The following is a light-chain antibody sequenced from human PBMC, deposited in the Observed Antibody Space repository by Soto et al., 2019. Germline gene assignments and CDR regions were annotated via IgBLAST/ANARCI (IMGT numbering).Light chain of an antibody. V-gene: IGLV2-14*03. CDR2: DVS. J-gene: IGLJ1*01. CDR1: SSDVGAYTF. Sequence: QSVLTQPASVSGSPGQSITISCTGTSSDVGAYTFVSWYQQHPDKVPKLMIFDVSRRPSGVSDRFSGSKSGNTASLTISGLQPEDEADYYCSSYTSSSTHVFGSGTKVNVL. CDR3: SSYTSSSTHV.